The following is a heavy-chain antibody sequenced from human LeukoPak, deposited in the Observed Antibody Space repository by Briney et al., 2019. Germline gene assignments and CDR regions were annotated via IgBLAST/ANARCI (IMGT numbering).Heavy chain of an antibody. CDR3: ARVMWYYDSSGYTLYRYYYYMDV. D-gene: IGHD3-22*01. J-gene: IGHJ6*03. V-gene: IGHV4-61*10. CDR2: IYYSGST. CDR1: RGSISSDTYY. Sequence: SETLSLTCTVSRGSISSDTYYWSWIRQPAGKGLGWIGYIYYSGSTNYNPSLKSRVTISVDTSKNQFSLKLSSVTAADTAVYYCARVMWYYDSSGYTLYRYYYYMDVWGKGTTVTISS.